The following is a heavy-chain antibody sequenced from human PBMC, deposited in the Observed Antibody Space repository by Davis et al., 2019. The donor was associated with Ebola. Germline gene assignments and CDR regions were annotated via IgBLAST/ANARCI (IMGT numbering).Heavy chain of an antibody. D-gene: IGHD6-6*01. CDR1: GFTFSSYG. CDR2: ISYDGSNK. Sequence: GGSLRLSCAASGFTFSSYGMHWVRQAPGKGLEWVAVISYDGSNKYYADSVKGRFTISRDNSKNTLYLQMNSLRAEDTAVYYCARRSHYWGQGTLVTVSS. J-gene: IGHJ4*02. CDR3: ARRSHY. V-gene: IGHV3-30*03.